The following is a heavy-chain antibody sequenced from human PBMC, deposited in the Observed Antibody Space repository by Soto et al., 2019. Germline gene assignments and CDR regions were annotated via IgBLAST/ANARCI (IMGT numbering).Heavy chain of an antibody. CDR1: GYTFTSYG. D-gene: IGHD6-13*01. Sequence: ASVKVSCKASGYTFTSYGISWVRQAPGQGLEWMGWISAYNGNTNYAQKLQGRVTMTTDTSTSTAYMELRSLRSDDTAVYYCARVRARPGGSSWYPPRDYYYYYGMDVWGQGTTVTVSS. CDR3: ARVRARPGGSSWYPPRDYYYYYGMDV. CDR2: ISAYNGNT. J-gene: IGHJ6*02. V-gene: IGHV1-18*01.